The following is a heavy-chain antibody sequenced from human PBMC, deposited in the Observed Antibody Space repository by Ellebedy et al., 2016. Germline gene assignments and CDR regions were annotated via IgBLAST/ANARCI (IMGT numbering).Heavy chain of an antibody. J-gene: IGHJ4*02. CDR1: EFPFRNFF. CDR3: REGHYSDV. V-gene: IGHV3-23*01. Sequence: GGSLRLXXVASEFPFRNFFMSWVRQAPGKGLQWVSTISAGGDDTYLADSVKGRFTISRDNSRNILYLQMSSLRDEDSAIYYCREGHYSDVWGQGTQVTVSA. CDR2: ISAGGDDT.